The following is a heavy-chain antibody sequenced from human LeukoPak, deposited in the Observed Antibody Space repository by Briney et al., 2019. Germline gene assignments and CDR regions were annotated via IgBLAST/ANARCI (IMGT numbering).Heavy chain of an antibody. CDR2: ISSSSSYI. CDR3: ARDVYSSSSGWFDP. J-gene: IGHJ5*02. Sequence: GGSLRLSCAASGISVSSNYMSWVRQAPGKGLEWVSSISSSSSYIYYADSVKGRFTISRDNAKNSLYLQMNSLRAEDTAVYYCARDVYSSSSGWFDPWGQGTLVTVSS. V-gene: IGHV3-21*01. D-gene: IGHD6-6*01. CDR1: GISVSSNY.